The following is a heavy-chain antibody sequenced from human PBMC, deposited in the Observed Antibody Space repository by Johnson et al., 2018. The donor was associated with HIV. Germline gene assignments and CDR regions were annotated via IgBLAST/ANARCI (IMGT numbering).Heavy chain of an antibody. D-gene: IGHD4-11*01. CDR2: ISSDGNRE. Sequence: QVQLVESGGGVVQPGGSLRLSCAASGFTFSYSAFHWVRQAPGEGLEWVALISSDGNREHYADSLKGRFTISRDNSKNTLYLQMNSLRSGDTAVYYGARDLGLPENAFDLWGRGTMVTVS. CDR3: ARDLGLPENAFDL. CDR1: GFTFSYSA. V-gene: IGHV3-30-3*01. J-gene: IGHJ3*01.